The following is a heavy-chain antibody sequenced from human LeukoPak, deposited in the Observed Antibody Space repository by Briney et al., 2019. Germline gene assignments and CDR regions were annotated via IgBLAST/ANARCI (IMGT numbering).Heavy chain of an antibody. CDR1: GFTYSSYA. Sequence: GGSLRLSCAASGFTYSSYAMNWVRQAPGKGLEWVSTISGSGASTYYADSVKGRFTISRDNSKNTLYLQMNSLRAEDTAVYYCAKDRDVWGSLLDYWGQGTLSPSPQ. V-gene: IGHV3-23*01. CDR3: AKDRDVWGSLLDY. CDR2: ISGSGAST. D-gene: IGHD3-16*01. J-gene: IGHJ4*02.